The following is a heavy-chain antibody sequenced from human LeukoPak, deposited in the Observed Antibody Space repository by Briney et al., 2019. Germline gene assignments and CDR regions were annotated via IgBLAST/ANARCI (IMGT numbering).Heavy chain of an antibody. CDR2: INYSGST. CDR3: WRVGAEWVLDDAFDI. V-gene: IGHV4-59*01. D-gene: IGHD1-26*01. J-gene: IGHJ3*02. CDR1: GGSISSYY. Sequence: PSETLSLTCTVSGGSISSYYWSWIRQPPGKGLEWIGYINYSGSTNSNPSLKSRVTISVDTSKNQFSLKLSLMTAAATAVFSCWRVGAEWVLDDAFDIWGQGTMVTVSS.